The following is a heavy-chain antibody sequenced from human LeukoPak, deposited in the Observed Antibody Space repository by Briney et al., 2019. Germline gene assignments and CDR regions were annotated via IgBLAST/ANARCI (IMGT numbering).Heavy chain of an antibody. D-gene: IGHD6-13*01. CDR2: ISSSGSTI. Sequence: PGGSLRLSCAASGFTFSDYYMSWIRQAPGKGLEWVSYISSSGSTIYYADSVKGRFTISRDNAKNSLYLQMNSLRAEDTSVYYCAREARYSSSWYADYWGQGTLVTVSS. V-gene: IGHV3-11*04. J-gene: IGHJ4*02. CDR1: GFTFSDYY. CDR3: AREARYSSSWYADY.